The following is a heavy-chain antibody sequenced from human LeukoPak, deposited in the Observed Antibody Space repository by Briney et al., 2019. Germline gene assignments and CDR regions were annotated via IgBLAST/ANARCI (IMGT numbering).Heavy chain of an antibody. V-gene: IGHV3-74*01. CDR2: INSDGRST. Sequence: PGGSLRLSCAASGFTFSSYWMHWVRQAPGKGLVGVSRINSDGRSTNYADSVKGRFTISRDNAKNTLYLQMNSLRAEDTALYYCARVSDISVAAYFDYWGQGTLVTVSS. D-gene: IGHD6-19*01. J-gene: IGHJ4*02. CDR1: GFTFSSYW. CDR3: ARVSDISVAAYFDY.